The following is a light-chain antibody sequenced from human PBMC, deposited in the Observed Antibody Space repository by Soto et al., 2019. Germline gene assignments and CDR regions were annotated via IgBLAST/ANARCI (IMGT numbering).Light chain of an antibody. CDR3: CSYAGSSTFLYV. CDR2: EGS. J-gene: IGLJ1*01. CDR1: SSDDGSYNL. Sequence: QSALTQPASVSGSPGQSVTISCTGSSSDDGSYNLVSWYQQHPGKAPKLMIYEGSKRPSGVSNRFSGSKSGNTASLTISGLQAEDEADYYCCSYAGSSTFLYVFGTGTKLTVL. V-gene: IGLV2-23*03.